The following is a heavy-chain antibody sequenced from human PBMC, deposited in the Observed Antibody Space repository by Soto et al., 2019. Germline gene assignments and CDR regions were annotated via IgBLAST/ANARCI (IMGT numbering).Heavy chain of an antibody. V-gene: IGHV4-61*01. D-gene: IGHD1-26*01. J-gene: IGHJ4*02. CDR1: GGSVSSGSYY. CDR3: ARVIVGATGVDY. CDR2: IYYSGST. Sequence: QVQLQESGPGLVKPSETLCLTCTVSGGSVSSGSYYWSWIRQPPGKGLEWIGYIYYSGSTNYNPSLKSRVTISVDTSKNQFSLKLSSVTAADTAVYYCARVIVGATGVDYWGQGTLVTVSS.